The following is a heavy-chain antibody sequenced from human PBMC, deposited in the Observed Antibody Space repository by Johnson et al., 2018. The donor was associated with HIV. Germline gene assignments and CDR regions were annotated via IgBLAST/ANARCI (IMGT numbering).Heavy chain of an antibody. Sequence: VQLVESGGGLVKPGGSLRLSCAASGLTFTNAWMNWVRQAPGKGLEWAGRIKSKTDGGTTDYVAPVKGRFTISRDNAKNTLFLQMNSLRAEDTAVYYCARDLDTAMVTCAFDIWGQGTMVTVSS. V-gene: IGHV3-15*01. D-gene: IGHD5-18*01. CDR2: IKSKTDGGTT. CDR1: GLTFTNAW. CDR3: ARDLDTAMVTCAFDI. J-gene: IGHJ3*02.